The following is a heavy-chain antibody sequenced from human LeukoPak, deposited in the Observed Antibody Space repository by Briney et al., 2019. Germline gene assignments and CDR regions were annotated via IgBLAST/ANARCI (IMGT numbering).Heavy chain of an antibody. J-gene: IGHJ4*02. CDR3: VTSVAGPDY. CDR2: ISYDGSNK. Sequence: GGSLRLSCAASGFTFSSYGMHWVRQAPGKGLEWVAVISYDGSNKYYADSVKGRFTISRDNSKNTLYLQMNSLRAEDTAVYYCVTSVAGPDYWGQGTLVTVSS. V-gene: IGHV3-30*03. D-gene: IGHD6-19*01. CDR1: GFTFSSYG.